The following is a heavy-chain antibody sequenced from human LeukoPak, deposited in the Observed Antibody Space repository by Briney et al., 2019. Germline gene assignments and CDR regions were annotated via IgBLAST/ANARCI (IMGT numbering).Heavy chain of an antibody. CDR3: ASYCSGGSCHYAFDI. J-gene: IGHJ3*02. CDR2: IYYSGST. V-gene: IGHV4-39*01. Sequence: SETLSLTCTVSGGSISSSSYYWGWIRQPPGKGLEWIGSIYYSGSTYYNPSLKSRATISVDTSKNQFSLKLSSVTAADTAVYYCASYCSGGSCHYAFDIWGQGTMVTVSS. CDR1: GGSISSSSYY. D-gene: IGHD2-15*01.